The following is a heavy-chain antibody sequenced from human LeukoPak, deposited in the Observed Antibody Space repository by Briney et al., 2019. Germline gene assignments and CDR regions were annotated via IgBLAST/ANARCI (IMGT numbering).Heavy chain of an antibody. D-gene: IGHD3-10*01. CDR3: TTGIRGD. Sequence: GGSLRLSCSASGLTVTNAWMNWVRQAPGEGLDWVGRIASKTDGGATDYAAPVKGRFTISRDDSKTTLNLQMNSLKTEDTAVYYCTTGIRGDWGQGTLVTVSS. CDR2: IASKTDGGAT. V-gene: IGHV3-15*07. J-gene: IGHJ4*02. CDR1: GLTVTNAW.